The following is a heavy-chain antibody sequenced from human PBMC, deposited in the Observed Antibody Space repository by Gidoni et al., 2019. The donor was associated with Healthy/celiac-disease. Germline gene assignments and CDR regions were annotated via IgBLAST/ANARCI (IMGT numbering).Heavy chain of an antibody. Sequence: QVQLQQWGAGLLKPSETLSLTCAVYGGSFSGYYWSWIRQPPGKGLEWIGEINHSGSTNYNQSLKSRVTISVDTSKNQFSLKLSSVNAADTAVYDWARGLRVVVAATRWFDPWGQGTLVTVSS. CDR3: ARGLRVVVAATRWFDP. D-gene: IGHD2-15*01. J-gene: IGHJ5*02. V-gene: IGHV4-34*01. CDR2: INHSGST. CDR1: GGSFSGYY.